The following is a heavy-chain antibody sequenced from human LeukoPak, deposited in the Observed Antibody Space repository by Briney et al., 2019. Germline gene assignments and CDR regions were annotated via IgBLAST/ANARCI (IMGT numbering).Heavy chain of an antibody. CDR3: ARWEIRGTAHQLDY. Sequence: TGGSLRLSCAASGFTLSNHWMSWVRQAPGKGLEWVANIKEDGSQKYYLDSVKGRFTISRDNAKNSMSLQMNSLRAEDTAVYYCARWEIRGTAHQLDYWGQGTLVTVSS. CDR1: GFTLSNHW. J-gene: IGHJ4*02. D-gene: IGHD1-7*01. CDR2: IKEDGSQK. V-gene: IGHV3-7*01.